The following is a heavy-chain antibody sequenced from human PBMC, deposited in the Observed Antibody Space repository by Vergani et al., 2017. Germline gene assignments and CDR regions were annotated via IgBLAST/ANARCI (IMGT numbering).Heavy chain of an antibody. CDR2: IYYSGST. CDR1: GGSISSGGYF. V-gene: IGHV4-31*03. Sequence: QVQLQESGPGLVKPSQTLSLTCTVSGGSISSGGYFWSWIRQHPGKGLEWIGYIYYSGSTYYNPSLKSRVTISVDTSKNQFSLKLSSMTAADTAVYYCARTDGSGSYYPDCWGQGTLVTVSS. D-gene: IGHD3-10*01. J-gene: IGHJ4*02. CDR3: ARTDGSGSYYPDC.